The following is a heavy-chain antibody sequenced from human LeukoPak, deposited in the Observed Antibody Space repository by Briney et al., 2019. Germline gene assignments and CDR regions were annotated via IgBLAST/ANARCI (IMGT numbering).Heavy chain of an antibody. D-gene: IGHD6-6*01. V-gene: IGHV3-23*01. CDR3: AKDTGWDSSSSGESNAFDI. CDR1: GFTFSSYA. J-gene: IGHJ3*02. Sequence: GGSLRLSCAASGFTFSSYAMSWVRQTPGKGLEWVSAISGSGGSTYYADSVKGRFTISRDNSKNTLYLQMNSLRAEDTAVYYCAKDTGWDSSSSGESNAFDIWGQGTMVTVSS. CDR2: ISGSGGST.